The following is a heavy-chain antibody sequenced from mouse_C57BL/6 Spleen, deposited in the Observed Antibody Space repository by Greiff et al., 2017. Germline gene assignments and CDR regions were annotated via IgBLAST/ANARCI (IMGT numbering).Heavy chain of an antibody. Sequence: VQLQQSGAELVRPGASVTLSCTASGFNIKDYYMHWVKQRPEQGLEWIGRIDPEDGDTEYAPKFQGKATMTADTSSNTAYLQLSSLTSEDTAVYYCTPDGSRGLYWGQGTLVTVSA. J-gene: IGHJ3*01. CDR1: GFNIKDYY. D-gene: IGHD2-3*01. CDR3: TPDGSRGLY. CDR2: IDPEDGDT. V-gene: IGHV14-1*01.